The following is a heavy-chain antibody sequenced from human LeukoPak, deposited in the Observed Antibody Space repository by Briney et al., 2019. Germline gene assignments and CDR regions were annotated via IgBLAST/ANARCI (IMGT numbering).Heavy chain of an antibody. CDR1: GYTFTRYY. V-gene: IGHV1-2*02. CDR3: ARVKERTKATIPDYFQH. CDR2: INPDSGGT. J-gene: IGHJ1*01. D-gene: IGHD4-17*01. Sequence: ASVKVSCKASGYTFTRYYMHWVRQAPGQGLEWMGWINPDSGGTNYGKNFQGRVTMTRDTSISIVYMEMNRLRSDDTAVYYCARVKERTKATIPDYFQHWGQGTLVTVSS.